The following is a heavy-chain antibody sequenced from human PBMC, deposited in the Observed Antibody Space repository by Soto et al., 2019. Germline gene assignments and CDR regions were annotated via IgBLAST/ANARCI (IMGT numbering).Heavy chain of an antibody. V-gene: IGHV3-64D*06. J-gene: IGHJ5*02. CDR1: GFTFSNYG. Sequence: PGGSLRLSCSGSGFTFSNYGMHWVRQAPGKGLEFVSAIIANGGTTYYADSVRGRFTISRDNSKNTLYLQMSSLRADDTALYYCVKDRSLAVADIHYFAPWGQGTLVTVSS. CDR3: VKDRSLAVADIHYFAP. CDR2: IIANGGTT. D-gene: IGHD6-19*01.